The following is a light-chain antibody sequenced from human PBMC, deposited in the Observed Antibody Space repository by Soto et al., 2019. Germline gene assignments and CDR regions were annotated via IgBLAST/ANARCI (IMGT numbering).Light chain of an antibody. CDR1: QSVTNSY. CDR3: QQYGSSPQT. V-gene: IGKV3-20*01. J-gene: IGKJ1*01. CDR2: GAS. Sequence: TVLTQSPGTLSLSPGERATLSCRASQSVTNSYLAWYQQKPGQAPRLLICGASNRATGIPDGFSGSGSGTDFTLTISRLEPEDFAVYYCQQYGSSPQTFGPGTKVEIK.